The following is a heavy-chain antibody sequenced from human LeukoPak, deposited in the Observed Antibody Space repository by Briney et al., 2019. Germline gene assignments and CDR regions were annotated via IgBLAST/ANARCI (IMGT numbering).Heavy chain of an antibody. J-gene: IGHJ4*02. CDR1: GFTFSGSA. Sequence: GGSLRLSCAASGFTFSGSAMHWVRQASGKGLEWVGRIRSKANSYATAYAASVKGRFTISRDDSKNTAYLQMNSLKTEDTAVYYCAREAMVRGVIGHWGQGTLVTVSS. V-gene: IGHV3-73*01. CDR2: IRSKANSYAT. CDR3: AREAMVRGVIGH. D-gene: IGHD3-10*01.